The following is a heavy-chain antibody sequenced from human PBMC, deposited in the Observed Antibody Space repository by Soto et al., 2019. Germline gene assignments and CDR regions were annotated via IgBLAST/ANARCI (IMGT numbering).Heavy chain of an antibody. Sequence: PSETLSLTCTVSGGSISSYYWSWIRQPPGKGLEWIGYIYYSGSTYYNPSLKSRVTISVDTSKNQFSLKLSSVTAADTAVYYCARDSSSWYGIYYGMDVWGQGTTVT. CDR2: IYYSGST. CDR3: ARDSSSWYGIYYGMDV. CDR1: GGSISSYY. D-gene: IGHD6-13*01. J-gene: IGHJ6*02. V-gene: IGHV4-59*01.